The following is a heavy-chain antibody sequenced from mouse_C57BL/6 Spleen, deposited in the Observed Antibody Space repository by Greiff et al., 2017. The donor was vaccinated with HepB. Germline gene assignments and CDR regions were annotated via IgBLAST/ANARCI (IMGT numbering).Heavy chain of an antibody. CDR1: GYTFTDYE. J-gene: IGHJ2*01. CDR3: TRFYGNFDY. Sequence: QVQLQQSGAELVRPGASVTLSCKASGYTFTDYEMHWVKQTPVHGLEGIGAIDPETGGTAYNQKFKGKAILTADKSSRTAYMELRSLTSEDSAVYYCTRFYGNFDYWGQGTTLTVSS. D-gene: IGHD2-1*01. V-gene: IGHV1-15*01. CDR2: IDPETGGT.